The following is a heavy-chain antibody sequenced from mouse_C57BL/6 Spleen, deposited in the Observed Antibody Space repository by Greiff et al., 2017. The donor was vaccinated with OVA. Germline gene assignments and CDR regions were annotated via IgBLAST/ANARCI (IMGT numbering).Heavy chain of an antibody. J-gene: IGHJ4*01. V-gene: IGHV1-50*01. CDR2: IDPSDSYT. CDR1: GYTFTSYW. CDR3: ARRNYSNTMDY. Sequence: QVQLKQPGAELVKPGASVKLSCKASGYTFTSYWMQWVKQRPGQGLEWIGEIDPSDSYTNYNQKFKGKATLTVDTSSSTAYMQLSSLTSEDSAVYYCARRNYSNTMDYWGQGTSVTVSS. D-gene: IGHD2-5*01.